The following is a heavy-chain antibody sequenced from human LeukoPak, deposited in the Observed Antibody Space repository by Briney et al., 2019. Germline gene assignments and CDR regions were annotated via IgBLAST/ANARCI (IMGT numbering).Heavy chain of an antibody. CDR1: GFTFNKYN. J-gene: IGHJ4*02. D-gene: IGHD3-9*01. CDR2: ISSTSRTT. Sequence: PGGSLRLSCAASGFTFNKYNMNWVRQPPGKGLEWGSYISSTSRTTYYADSVKGRFTISRDNAKNSLYLQMNSLRAEDTAVYYCARVDIPLFDYWGQGTLVTVSS. V-gene: IGHV3-48*01. CDR3: ARVDIPLFDY.